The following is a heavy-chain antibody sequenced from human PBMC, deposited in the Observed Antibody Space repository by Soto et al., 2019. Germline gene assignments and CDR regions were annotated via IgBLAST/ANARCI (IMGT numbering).Heavy chain of an antibody. CDR1: GGSISSGGYS. Sequence: QLKLQESGSGLVKPSQTLSLTCAVSGGSISSGGYSWSWIRQPPGKGLEWIGYIYHSGSTYYNPSLKSRVTISVDRSKNQFSLKLTSVTAADTAVYYCARVPGPWGQGTLVTVSS. CDR2: IYHSGST. D-gene: IGHD3-10*01. V-gene: IGHV4-30-2*01. J-gene: IGHJ5*02. CDR3: ARVPGP.